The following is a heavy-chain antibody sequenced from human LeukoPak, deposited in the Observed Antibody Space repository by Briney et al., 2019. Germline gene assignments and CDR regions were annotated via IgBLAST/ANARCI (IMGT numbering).Heavy chain of an antibody. Sequence: PGGSLRLSCAASGFTFSSYAMSWVRQAPGKGLEWVSAISGSGGSTYYADSVKGRFTISRDNSKNTPYLQMNSLRAEDTAVYYCAKDLGTYSSGWLVYWGQGTLVTVSS. V-gene: IGHV3-23*01. CDR1: GFTFSSYA. D-gene: IGHD6-19*01. CDR3: AKDLGTYSSGWLVY. J-gene: IGHJ4*02. CDR2: ISGSGGST.